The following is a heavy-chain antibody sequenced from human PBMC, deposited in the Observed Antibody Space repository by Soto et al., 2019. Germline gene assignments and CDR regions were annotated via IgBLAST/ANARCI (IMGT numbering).Heavy chain of an antibody. D-gene: IGHD3-22*01. J-gene: IGHJ4*02. CDR2: IYYSGST. V-gene: IGHV4-30-4*01. CDR3: ARVASYYYDSSGYFRPGYFDY. CDR1: GGSISSGDYY. Sequence: LSLTCTVSGGSISSGDYYWSWIRQPPGKGLEWIGYIYYSGSTYYNPSLKSRVTISVDTSKNQFSLKLSSVTAADTAVYYCARVASYYYDSSGYFRPGYFDYWGQGTLVTVSS.